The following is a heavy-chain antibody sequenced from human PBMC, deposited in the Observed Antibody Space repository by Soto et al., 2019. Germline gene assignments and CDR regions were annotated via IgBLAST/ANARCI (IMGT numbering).Heavy chain of an antibody. D-gene: IGHD3-16*01. V-gene: IGHV1-69*13. J-gene: IGHJ4*02. CDR3: GRGGSWAKVDS. Sequence: VTSVKVSCKASGVTLKNSALSWVRQAPRQGLEWIGGIIPVFGPALYAQKFQGRVTITADESTNTAFLDVSSLRSEDTAVYYCGRGGSWAKVDSWGPGTLVTVSS. CDR2: IIPVFGPA. CDR1: GVTLKNSA.